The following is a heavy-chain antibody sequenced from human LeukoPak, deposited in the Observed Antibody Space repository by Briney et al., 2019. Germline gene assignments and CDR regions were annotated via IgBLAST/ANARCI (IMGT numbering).Heavy chain of an antibody. V-gene: IGHV4-38-2*01. Sequence: PSETLSLTCAVSGYSISSGYYWGWIRQPPGKGLEWIGSIYHSGSTYYNPSLKSRVTISVDTSKNQFSLKLSSVTAADTAVYYCVRQFDYWGQGTLVTVSS. CDR1: GYSISSGYY. J-gene: IGHJ4*02. CDR2: IYHSGST. CDR3: VRQFDY.